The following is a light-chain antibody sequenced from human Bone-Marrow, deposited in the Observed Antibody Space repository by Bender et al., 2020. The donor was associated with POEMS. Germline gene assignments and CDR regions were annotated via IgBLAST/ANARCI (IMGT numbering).Light chain of an antibody. CDR1: SGDIGALNY. J-gene: IGLJ1*01. Sequence: QSALIQPASVSGSPGQAITISCTGTSGDIGALNYVSWYQQHPDRAPKLIIYDVSNPPSGIADRFSGSKSANTASLTISGHLPENEADYYCSSYTSTTALVFGFGTKVTVL. CDR3: SSYTSTTALV. V-gene: IGLV2-14*01. CDR2: DVS.